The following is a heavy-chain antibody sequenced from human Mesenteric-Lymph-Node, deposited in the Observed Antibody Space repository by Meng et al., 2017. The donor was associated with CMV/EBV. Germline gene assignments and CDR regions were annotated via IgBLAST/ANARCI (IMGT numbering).Heavy chain of an antibody. D-gene: IGHD2-2*03. CDR2: ISSSGSTI. CDR3: ARLGIVVVPAATNWFDP. Sequence: GGSLRLSCAASGFTFTDYYMNWIRQAPGKGLEWVSYISSSGSTIYYADSVKGRFTISRDNAKNSLYLQMNSLRAEDTAVYYCARLGIVVVPAATNWFDPWGQGTLVTVS. V-gene: IGHV3-11*04. J-gene: IGHJ5*02. CDR1: GFTFTDYY.